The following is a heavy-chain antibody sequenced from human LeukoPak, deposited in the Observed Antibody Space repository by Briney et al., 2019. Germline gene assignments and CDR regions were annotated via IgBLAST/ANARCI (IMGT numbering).Heavy chain of an antibody. CDR1: GFRFSRYA. Sequence: GGSLRLSCVGSGFRFSRYAMSWVRQAPGKGLEWVATIHYIRDGPYYADSVEGRFTISRDDSKNTVYLQMNNLRVEDTAIYYCARCVTGWPNWFAPWGQGTLVTVSS. CDR3: ARCVTGWPNWFAP. J-gene: IGHJ5*02. CDR2: IHYIRDGP. D-gene: IGHD6-19*01. V-gene: IGHV3-23*01.